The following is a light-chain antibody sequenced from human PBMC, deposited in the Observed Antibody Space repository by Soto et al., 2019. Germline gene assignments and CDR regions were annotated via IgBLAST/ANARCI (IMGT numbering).Light chain of an antibody. CDR3: SSYINSSTLV. V-gene: IGLV2-14*01. Sequence: QSALTQPASVSGSPGQSITISCTGTSSDVGGYNYVSWYQQHPDKAPKLMIYEVSNRPSGVSNRFSGSKSGNTASLTISGLQAEDEADYYCSSYINSSTLVFGGGTQLTVL. CDR1: SSDVGGYNY. J-gene: IGLJ3*02. CDR2: EVS.